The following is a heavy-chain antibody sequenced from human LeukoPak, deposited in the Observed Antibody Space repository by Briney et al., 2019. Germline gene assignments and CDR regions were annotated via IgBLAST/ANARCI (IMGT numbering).Heavy chain of an antibody. CDR2: IKKDGSEM. CDR1: GLIFSSYW. Sequence: GGSLRLSCAASGLIFSSYWMSWVRQAPGKGLEWVANIKKDGSEMYYVDSVKGRFTISRDNAKNSLYLQMNSLRAEDTAVYYCARDWFDDYGDYGDLKGGFDIWGQGTLVTVSS. CDR3: ARDWFDDYGDYGDLKGGFDI. J-gene: IGHJ4*02. D-gene: IGHD4-17*01. V-gene: IGHV3-7*01.